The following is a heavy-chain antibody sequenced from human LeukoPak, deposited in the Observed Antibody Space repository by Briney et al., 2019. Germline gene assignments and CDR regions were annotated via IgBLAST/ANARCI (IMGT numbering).Heavy chain of an antibody. V-gene: IGHV3-21*01. D-gene: IGHD2-21*02. J-gene: IGHJ4*02. CDR3: ARDVGDYFFDY. Sequence: NPGGSLRLSCAASGFTFSSYSMNWVRQAPGKGLGWVSSISSSSSYIYYADSVKGRFTISRDNAKNSLYLQMNSLRAEDTAVYYCARDVGDYFFDYWGQGTLVTVSS. CDR1: GFTFSSYS. CDR2: ISSSSSYI.